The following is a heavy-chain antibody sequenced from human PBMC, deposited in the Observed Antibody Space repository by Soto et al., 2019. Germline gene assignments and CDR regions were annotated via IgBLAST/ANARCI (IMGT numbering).Heavy chain of an antibody. CDR1: GGTFSSYT. D-gene: IGHD5-12*01. J-gene: IGHJ2*01. CDR3: ARGNHRWLQLWSLDL. CDR2: IIPIFGTA. V-gene: IGHV1-69*12. Sequence: QVQLVQSGAEVKKPGSSVTVSCKASGGTFSSYTISWVRQAPGQGLEWMGGIIPIFGTANYAQKFQGRVTITADESTSKAYMELSSLRSEDTAVYYCARGNHRWLQLWSLDLWGRGTMGTVSS.